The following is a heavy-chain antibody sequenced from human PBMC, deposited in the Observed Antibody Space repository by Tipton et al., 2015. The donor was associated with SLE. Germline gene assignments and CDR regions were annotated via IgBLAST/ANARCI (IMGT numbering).Heavy chain of an antibody. CDR3: ARTLDALDI. CDR2: IHHSGST. V-gene: IGHV4-4*02. Sequence: TLSLTCTVSGGSIRSSNWWSWVRQPPGKGLEWIGEIHHSGSTNSNPSLKSRITISLDKSNNHFSLRLSSLTAADTAVYYCARTLDALDIWGQGTMVTVSS. J-gene: IGHJ3*02. CDR1: GGSIRSSNW.